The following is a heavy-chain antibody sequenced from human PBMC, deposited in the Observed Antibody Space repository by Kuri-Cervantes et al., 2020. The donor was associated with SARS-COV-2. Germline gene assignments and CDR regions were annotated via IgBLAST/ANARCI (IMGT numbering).Heavy chain of an antibody. CDR1: GFTFSSYS. CDR3: AREVGGIKAYYFDY. Sequence: GGSLRLCCAASGFTFSSYSMNWVRQAPGKGLEWVSSISSSSSYIYYADSVKGRFTISRDNAKNSLYLQMNSLRDEDTAVYYCAREVGGIKAYYFDYWGQGSLVTVSS. V-gene: IGHV3-21*01. J-gene: IGHJ4*02. CDR2: ISSSSSYI. D-gene: IGHD2-15*01.